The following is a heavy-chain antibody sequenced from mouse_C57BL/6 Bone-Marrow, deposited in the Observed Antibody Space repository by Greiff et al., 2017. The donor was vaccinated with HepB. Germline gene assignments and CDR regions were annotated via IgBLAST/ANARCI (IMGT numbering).Heavy chain of an antibody. J-gene: IGHJ4*01. Sequence: VQLQQSGPELVKPGASVKISCKASGYTFTDYYMNWVKQSHGKSLEWIGDINPNNGGTSYNQKFKGKATLTVDKSSSTAYMELRSLTSEDSAVYYCARSLLRRKDYWGQGTSVTVS. CDR1: GYTFTDYY. D-gene: IGHD1-1*01. V-gene: IGHV1-26*01. CDR3: ARSLLRRKDY. CDR2: INPNNGGT.